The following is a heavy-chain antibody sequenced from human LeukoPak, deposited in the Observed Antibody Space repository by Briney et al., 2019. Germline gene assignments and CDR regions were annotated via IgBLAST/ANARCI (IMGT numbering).Heavy chain of an antibody. CDR1: GGSISSYY. Sequence: RASETLSLTCTVSGGSISSYYWSWIRQPAGKGLEWIGRIYTSGSTNYNPSLKSRVTMSVDTSKNQFSLKLSSVTAADTAVYYCARDPRRDGYNSHFDYWGQGTLVTVSS. J-gene: IGHJ4*02. CDR2: IYTSGST. CDR3: ARDPRRDGYNSHFDY. D-gene: IGHD5-24*01. V-gene: IGHV4-4*07.